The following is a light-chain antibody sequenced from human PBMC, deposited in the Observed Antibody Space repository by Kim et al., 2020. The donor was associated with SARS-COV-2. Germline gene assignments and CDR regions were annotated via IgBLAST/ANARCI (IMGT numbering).Light chain of an antibody. Sequence: EIVMSQSPATLSVSPGERVILSCRASVSIRNNLAWYQQRPGQAPRLLIYGASIRATGIPARFSGSGSGIDFILTISSLQSEDFAVYYCQQYEIWPPLTFGGGTKVDIK. CDR2: GAS. J-gene: IGKJ4*01. CDR3: QQYEIWPPLT. V-gene: IGKV3-15*01. CDR1: VSIRNN.